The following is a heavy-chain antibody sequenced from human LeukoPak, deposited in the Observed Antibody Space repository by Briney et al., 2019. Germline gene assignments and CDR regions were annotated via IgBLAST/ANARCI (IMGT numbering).Heavy chain of an antibody. V-gene: IGHV3-7*01. J-gene: IGHJ4*02. CDR1: GFTFTNYW. D-gene: IGHD6-6*01. Sequence: PGGSLRLSYAASGFTFTNYWMSWVRQAPGKGLEWVANIKQDGSEKYYVDSVEGRFTISRDNAKNSLSLQMNSLRGEDTAVYYCVRALGSSSADYWGQGSLVIVSS. CDR3: VRALGSSSADY. CDR2: IKQDGSEK.